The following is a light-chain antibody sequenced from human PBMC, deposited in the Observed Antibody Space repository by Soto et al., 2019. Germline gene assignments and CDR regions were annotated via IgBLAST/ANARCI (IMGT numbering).Light chain of an antibody. V-gene: IGKV3-11*01. CDR3: QQRSNWIT. CDR1: QSVSSY. Sequence: EIVLTQSPATLSLSPGERATLSCRASQSVSSYLAWYQQKPGQAPRLLIYDASNRATGIPARFSGSGSGTDFTLTNSSLEPEDFAVYYCQQRSNWITFGQGTRLEIE. J-gene: IGKJ5*01. CDR2: DAS.